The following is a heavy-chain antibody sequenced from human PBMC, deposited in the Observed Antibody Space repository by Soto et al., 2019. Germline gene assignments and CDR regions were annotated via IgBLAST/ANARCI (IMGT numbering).Heavy chain of an antibody. V-gene: IGHV1-3*01. J-gene: IGHJ3*02. D-gene: IGHD3-22*01. CDR1: GYTFTSYA. Sequence: QVQLVQSGAEVKKPGASVKVSCKASGYTFTSYAMHWVRQAPGQRLEWMGWINAGNGNTKYSQKFQGRVTITRDTSEGTAYMQLGSLKSEARAEYYCARASRRITMMVVVPAGDAFDIWGQGTMVTVSS. CDR2: INAGNGNT. CDR3: ARASRRITMMVVVPAGDAFDI.